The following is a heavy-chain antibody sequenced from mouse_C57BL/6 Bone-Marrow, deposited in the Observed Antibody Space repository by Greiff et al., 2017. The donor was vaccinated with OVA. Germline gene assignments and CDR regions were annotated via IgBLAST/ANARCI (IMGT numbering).Heavy chain of an antibody. D-gene: IGHD1-1*01. J-gene: IGHJ2*01. CDR2: IDPETGGT. V-gene: IGHV1-15*01. CDR1: GYTFTDYE. CDR3: TRRGITTVVFDY. Sequence: VQVVESGAELVRPGASVTLSCKASGYTFTDYEMHWVKQTPVHGLEWIGAIDPETGGTAYNQKFKGKAILTADKSSSTAYMELRSLTSEDSAVYYCTRRGITTVVFDYWGQGTTLTVSS.